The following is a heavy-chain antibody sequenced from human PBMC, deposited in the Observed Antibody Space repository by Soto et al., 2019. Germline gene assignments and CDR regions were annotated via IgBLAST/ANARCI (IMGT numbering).Heavy chain of an antibody. Sequence: PWGPLRPSCAGSGFTISSYSMNWVRQGPGKGVEWVLHSGSSGSTIDYEDSVKGRFTISRDSAKNSLYLQMTRLRDEDTAVYHCPRDLGYAHFDYWGQGTLLTVSS. D-gene: IGHD2-2*01. CDR1: GFTISSYS. CDR3: PRDLGYAHFDY. J-gene: IGHJ4*02. CDR2: SGSSGSTI. V-gene: IGHV3-48*02.